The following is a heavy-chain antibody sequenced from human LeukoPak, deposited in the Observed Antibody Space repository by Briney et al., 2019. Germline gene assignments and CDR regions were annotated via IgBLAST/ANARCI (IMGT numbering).Heavy chain of an antibody. D-gene: IGHD6-13*01. Sequence: SETLSLTCTASGGSISSYYWSWIRQPAGKGLEWIGRIYSSGSTNYNPSLKSRVTMSVDTSKNQFSLKLSSVTAADTAVYYCAREGSSWYYFDCWGQGTLVTVSS. V-gene: IGHV4-4*07. CDR2: IYSSGST. J-gene: IGHJ4*02. CDR3: AREGSSWYYFDC. CDR1: GGSISSYY.